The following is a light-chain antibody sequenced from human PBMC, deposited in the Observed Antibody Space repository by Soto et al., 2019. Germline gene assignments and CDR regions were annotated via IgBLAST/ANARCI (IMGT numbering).Light chain of an antibody. J-gene: IGKJ1*01. Sequence: EIVMTQSPATLSVSPGERATLSCRASQSVSSNLAWYQHKPGQAPRLLLYGASTRATGIPARFSGSGSGTEFTLTISSLQSEDFAVYYCQQYNNWPPTFGQGTKVEIK. CDR3: QQYNNWPPT. CDR1: QSVSSN. V-gene: IGKV3-15*01. CDR2: GAS.